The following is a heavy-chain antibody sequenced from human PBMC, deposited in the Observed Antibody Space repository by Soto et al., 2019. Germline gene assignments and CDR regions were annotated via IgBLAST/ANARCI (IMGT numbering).Heavy chain of an antibody. D-gene: IGHD2-15*01. Sequence: LSLTCSVSGAPISSNDYFWAWIRQPPGRGLKFIASMHASGGTYHASSLKSRATMSLDTSKDQFSLKLQSVTAADTGTYYCAAIVVGATRHSDVDHWGQGTLVTVSS. V-gene: IGHV4-39*01. J-gene: IGHJ4*02. CDR3: AAIVVGATRHSDVDH. CDR2: MHASGGT. CDR1: GAPISSNDYF.